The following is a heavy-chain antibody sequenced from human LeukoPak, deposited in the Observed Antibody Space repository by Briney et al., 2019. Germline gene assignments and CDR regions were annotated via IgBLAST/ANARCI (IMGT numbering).Heavy chain of an antibody. D-gene: IGHD3-22*01. Sequence: GGSLRLSCAASGFTFSSYSMNWVRQAPGKGLEWVSSISSSSSYIYYADSVKGRFTISRDNAKNSLYLQMNSLRAEDTALYYCAKDKRDYDSSGLDYWGQGTLVTVSS. CDR3: AKDKRDYDSSGLDY. J-gene: IGHJ4*02. CDR1: GFTFSSYS. CDR2: ISSSSSYI. V-gene: IGHV3-21*04.